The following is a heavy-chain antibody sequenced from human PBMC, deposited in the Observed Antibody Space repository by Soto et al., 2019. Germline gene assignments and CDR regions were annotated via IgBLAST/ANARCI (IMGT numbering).Heavy chain of an antibody. Sequence: VQLVESGGGVVQPGTSLRLSCEASGFTFNSYFMNWVRQVPGKGPEWVAAVSKDGVNVYYAYSVKGRFTISRDNSKNTMYMQMNGLRADETGLYDCAKETIAKRSPYDYWVQGALVSVSS. CDR1: GFTFNSYF. V-gene: IGHV3-30*18. J-gene: IGHJ4*02. D-gene: IGHD1-7*01. CDR3: AKETIAKRSPYDY. CDR2: VSKDGVNV.